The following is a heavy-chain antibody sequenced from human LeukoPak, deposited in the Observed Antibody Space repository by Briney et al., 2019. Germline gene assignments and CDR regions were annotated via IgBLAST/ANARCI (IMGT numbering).Heavy chain of an antibody. CDR2: INSDGSST. Sequence: GGSLRLSCAASGFTFSSHWMHWVRQAPGKGLVWVSRINSDGSSTSYADSVKGRFTISRDNAKNTLYLQMNSLRAEDTAVYYCARHCSGGSCRIKYYFDYWGQGTLVTVSS. J-gene: IGHJ4*02. CDR3: ARHCSGGSCRIKYYFDY. V-gene: IGHV3-74*01. CDR1: GFTFSSHW. D-gene: IGHD2-15*01.